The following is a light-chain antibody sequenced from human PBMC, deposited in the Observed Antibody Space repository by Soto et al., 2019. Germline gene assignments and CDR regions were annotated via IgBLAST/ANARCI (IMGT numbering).Light chain of an antibody. CDR2: SNN. Sequence: QSVLTQPPSASGTPGQKVFISCSGSSSNIGGTNYAYWYQQLPGAAPKLLMHSNNLRPSGVPERISGSKFGTAASLAISGLRSEDEAVYYCASWDDRLGAVIFGGWTKVTVL. CDR1: SSNIGGTNY. V-gene: IGLV1-47*02. CDR3: ASWDDRLGAVI. J-gene: IGLJ2*01.